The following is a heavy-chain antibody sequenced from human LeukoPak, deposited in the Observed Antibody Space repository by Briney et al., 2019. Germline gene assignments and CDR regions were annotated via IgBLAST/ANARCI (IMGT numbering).Heavy chain of an antibody. Sequence: PSETLSLTCTVSGGSISSSSYYWGWLRQPPGKGLEWIENMSYSGSTYYNPSLKSRVTIAVDTSKTQFSLKLSSVTAADTAVYYCARFYTTSQYGSGYMDVWGKGTTVTVSS. V-gene: IGHV4-39*01. CDR3: ARFYTTSQYGSGYMDV. J-gene: IGHJ6*03. CDR2: MSYSGST. CDR1: GGSISSSSYY. D-gene: IGHD3-10*01.